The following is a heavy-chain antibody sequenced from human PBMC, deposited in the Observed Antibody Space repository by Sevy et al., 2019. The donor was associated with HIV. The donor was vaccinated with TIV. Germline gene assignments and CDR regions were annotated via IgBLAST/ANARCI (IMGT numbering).Heavy chain of an antibody. D-gene: IGHD3-3*01. CDR3: ARDKTILEGRYGMDV. CDR2: ISSGSGYI. CDR1: GFSFSDYN. Sequence: GGSLRLSCAASGFSFSDYNTNWVRQAPGKGLEWVSFISSGSGYIYYADSMKGRFTISRDNAKNSLYLQLNSLRAEDTAVYYCARDKTILEGRYGMDVWGQGTTVTVSS. V-gene: IGHV3-21*01. J-gene: IGHJ6*02.